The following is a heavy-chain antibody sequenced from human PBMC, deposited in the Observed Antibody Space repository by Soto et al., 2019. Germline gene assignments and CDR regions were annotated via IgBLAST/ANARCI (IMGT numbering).Heavy chain of an antibody. CDR1: GGSINKSNYF. CDR3: ARLGWGNGDSDY. Sequence: SETLSLTCSVSGGSINKSNYFWGWIRQPPGKGLEWVGSILYSGTTSYNSSLKSRVTISVDTSKNQFSLKLSSVTAADTAVYYCARLGWGNGDSDYWGQGILVTVSS. D-gene: IGHD2-21*01. V-gene: IGHV4-39*01. J-gene: IGHJ4*02. CDR2: ILYSGTT.